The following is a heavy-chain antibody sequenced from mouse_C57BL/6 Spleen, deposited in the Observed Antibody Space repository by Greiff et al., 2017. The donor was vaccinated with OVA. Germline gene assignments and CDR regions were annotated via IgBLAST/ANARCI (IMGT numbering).Heavy chain of an antibody. Sequence: EVMLVESGGGLVKPGGSLKLSCAASGFTFSSYTMSWVRQTPEKRLEWVATISGGGGNTYYPDSVKGRFTISRDNAKNTLYLQMSSLRSQDTALYYCARQDYYGSRTGWYFDVWGTGTTVTVSS. D-gene: IGHD1-1*01. CDR2: ISGGGGNT. V-gene: IGHV5-9*01. CDR1: GFTFSSYT. J-gene: IGHJ1*03. CDR3: ARQDYYGSRTGWYFDV.